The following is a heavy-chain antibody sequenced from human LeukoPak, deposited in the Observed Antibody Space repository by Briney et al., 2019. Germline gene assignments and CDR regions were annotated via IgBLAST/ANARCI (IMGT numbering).Heavy chain of an antibody. CDR2: IYPGDSDT. D-gene: IGHD5-12*01. CDR3: ARHNSGYDGDYFDY. J-gene: IGHJ4*02. CDR1: GSIFTSYW. V-gene: IGHV5-51*01. Sequence: GESLQISGQGSGSIFTSYWIGGVRQVPGKGLEWMGIIYPGDSDTRYSPSFQGQLTISADKSISTAYLQWSSLKASDTAMYYCARHNSGYDGDYFDYWGQGTLVTVSS.